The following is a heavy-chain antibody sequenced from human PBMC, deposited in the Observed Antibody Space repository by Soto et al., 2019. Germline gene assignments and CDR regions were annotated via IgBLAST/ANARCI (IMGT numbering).Heavy chain of an antibody. V-gene: IGHV3-13*01. Sequence: EVQLVESGGGLVQPGGSLRLSCAASGFTFSSYDMHWVRQATGKGLEWVSAIGTAGDTYYPGSVKGRFTISRENAKNSLYLQMNSLRAGDTAVYYCARVDRYYDSSGYYTTEVHAFDIWGQGTMVTVSS. CDR1: GFTFSSYD. CDR3: ARVDRYYDSSGYYTTEVHAFDI. J-gene: IGHJ3*02. CDR2: IGTAGDT. D-gene: IGHD3-22*01.